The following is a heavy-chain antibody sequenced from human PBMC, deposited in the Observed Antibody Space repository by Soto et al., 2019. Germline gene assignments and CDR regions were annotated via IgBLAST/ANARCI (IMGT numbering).Heavy chain of an antibody. CDR3: ARPIAATDTLYQWFDP. CDR2: VNPHSGAT. V-gene: IGHV1-2*02. Sequence: QVQLVQSGAEVKKPGASVIVSCKASGYTFINYYLHWVRQAPGQGPEWVGWVNPHSGATKYAQKFQGRVTLTRDTSISTAYMELTSLRSDDTAMYYCARPIAATDTLYQWFDPWGQGTLLTVSS. CDR1: GYTFINYY. D-gene: IGHD6-13*01. J-gene: IGHJ5*02.